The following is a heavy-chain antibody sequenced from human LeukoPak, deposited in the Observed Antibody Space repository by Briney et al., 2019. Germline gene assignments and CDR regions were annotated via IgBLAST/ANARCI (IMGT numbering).Heavy chain of an antibody. J-gene: IGHJ4*02. Sequence: SETLSLTCNVSGYSISSGYYWGWIRQAPGKGLEWIGSIFHSGSTYYNPSLKSRVTISVDTSRNQFSLKLNSVTAADTAVYYCARNPQYYGDYNFDSWGQGTLVTVSS. V-gene: IGHV4-38-2*02. CDR2: IFHSGST. CDR1: GYSISSGYY. D-gene: IGHD4-17*01. CDR3: ARNPQYYGDYNFDS.